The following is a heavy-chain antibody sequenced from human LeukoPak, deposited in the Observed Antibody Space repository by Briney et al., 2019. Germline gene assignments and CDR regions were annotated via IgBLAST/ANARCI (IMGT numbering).Heavy chain of an antibody. Sequence: SETLSLTCTVSGGSITSYYWSWIRQPAGKGLEWIGRIYGSGSTNYNPSLWGRVTMSVDTSKGQVSLNLSSVTAADTAFYYCARDLGGLYYDSSGTDYWGQGTLVTVSS. CDR2: IYGSGST. CDR1: GGSITSYY. D-gene: IGHD3-22*01. V-gene: IGHV4-4*07. J-gene: IGHJ4*02. CDR3: ARDLGGLYYDSSGTDY.